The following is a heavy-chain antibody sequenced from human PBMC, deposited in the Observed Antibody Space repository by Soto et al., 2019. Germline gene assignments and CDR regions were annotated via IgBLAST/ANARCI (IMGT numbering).Heavy chain of an antibody. D-gene: IGHD3-3*01. CDR3: ARDRRFLEWLDY. Sequence: QMHLVESWGGVVQPGRSLTLSCVASGFTFTSYGIHWVRQAPGKGLEWVAVIWYDGSNKYYGDSVKGRFSISRDNSKNTVYLQMNSLRAEDTAVYYCARDRRFLEWLDYWGQGTLVSVSS. J-gene: IGHJ4*02. CDR2: IWYDGSNK. CDR1: GFTFTSYG. V-gene: IGHV3-33*01.